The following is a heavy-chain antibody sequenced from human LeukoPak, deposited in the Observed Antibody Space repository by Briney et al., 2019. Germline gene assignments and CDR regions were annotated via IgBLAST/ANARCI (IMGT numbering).Heavy chain of an antibody. V-gene: IGHV4-4*02. CDR3: AREGGFYRPLDY. CDR1: GGSITSTNW. J-gene: IGHJ4*02. Sequence: SETLSLTCGVSGGSITSTNWWSWVRQPPGKGLEWIGEVHLDGRTNYNPSLESRLTMSVDVSENQVSLKLTSVTAADTAVYYCAREGGFYRPLDYSGQGTLATVSS. D-gene: IGHD3-3*01. CDR2: VHLDGRT.